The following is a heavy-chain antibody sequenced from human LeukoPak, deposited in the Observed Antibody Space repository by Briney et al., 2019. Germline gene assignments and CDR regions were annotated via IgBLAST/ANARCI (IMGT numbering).Heavy chain of an antibody. CDR1: GYTFTGYY. CDR3: ARGLRRIAAAGTTPGY. V-gene: IGHV1-8*02. Sequence: ASVKVSCKASGYTFTGYYMHWVRQATGQGLEWMGWMNPNSGNTGYAQKFQGRVTMTRNTSISTAYMELSSLRSEDTAVYYCARGLRRIAAAGTTPGYWGQGTLVTVSS. J-gene: IGHJ4*02. D-gene: IGHD6-13*01. CDR2: MNPNSGNT.